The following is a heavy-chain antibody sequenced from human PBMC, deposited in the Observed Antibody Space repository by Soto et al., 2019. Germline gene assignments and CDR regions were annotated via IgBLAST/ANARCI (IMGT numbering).Heavy chain of an antibody. CDR1: GDTFSSYA. CDR3: ARGPGDVFYYFDY. V-gene: IGHV1-69*01. D-gene: IGHD7-27*01. J-gene: IGHJ4*02. CDR2: IIPLYGTA. Sequence: QVQLVQSGAEVKKPGSSVKVSCKASGDTFSSYAISWVRQAPGHGLEWMGGIIPLYGTANYAQKFQGRVTITADESTSTAYMELSSLRSEDTAVYYCARGPGDVFYYFDYWGQGTLVTVSS.